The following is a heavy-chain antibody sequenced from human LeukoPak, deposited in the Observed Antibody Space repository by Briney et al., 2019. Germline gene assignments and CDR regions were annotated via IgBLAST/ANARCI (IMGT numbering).Heavy chain of an antibody. CDR2: INHSGST. Sequence: QTSETLSLTCAVYGGSFSGYYWSWIRQPPGKGLEWIGEINHSGSTNYNPSLKSRVTISVDRSKNQFSLKLSSVTAADTAVYYCARGGSYYYDSGGYLPYNWFDPWGQGTLVTVSS. J-gene: IGHJ5*02. V-gene: IGHV4-34*01. D-gene: IGHD3-22*01. CDR1: GGSFSGYY. CDR3: ARGGSYYYDSGGYLPYNWFDP.